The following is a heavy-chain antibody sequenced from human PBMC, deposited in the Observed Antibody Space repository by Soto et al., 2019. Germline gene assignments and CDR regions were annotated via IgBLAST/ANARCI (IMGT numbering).Heavy chain of an antibody. J-gene: IGHJ4*02. D-gene: IGHD6-19*01. CDR1: GFTFTNYG. V-gene: IGHV3-21*01. CDR2: VSKSDYT. Sequence: LRLSCAVSGFTFTNYGINWVRQAPGKGLERVSSVSKSDYTYYSDSVKGRFTISRDNAKNSVSLQMNNLRAEDTAVYYCAREDSIIIPAVADFWGQGTLVTVSS. CDR3: AREDSIIIPAVADF.